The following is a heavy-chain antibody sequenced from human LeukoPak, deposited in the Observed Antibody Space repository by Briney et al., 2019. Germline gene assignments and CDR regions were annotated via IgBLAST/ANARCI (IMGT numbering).Heavy chain of an antibody. CDR1: GFTFSSYD. D-gene: IGHD3-22*01. CDR2: IGTAGDT. J-gene: IGHJ3*02. Sequence: GGSLRLSCAASGFTFSSYDMHWVRKATGKGLKWVSAIGTAGDTYYPGSVKGRFTISRENAKNSLYLQMNSLRAGDTAVYYCARGYYDSSGYSPVWAFDIWGQGTMVTVSS. V-gene: IGHV3-13*01. CDR3: ARGYYDSSGYSPVWAFDI.